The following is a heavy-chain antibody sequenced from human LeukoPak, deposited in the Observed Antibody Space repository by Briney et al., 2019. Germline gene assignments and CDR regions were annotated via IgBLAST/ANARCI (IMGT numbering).Heavy chain of an antibody. V-gene: IGHV3-11*01. D-gene: IGHD3-3*01. CDR2: ISSSGSTI. CDR1: GFTFSDYY. CDR3: ARDLTIFGVGRVGMDV. Sequence: PGGSLRLSCAASGFTFSDYYMSWVRQAPGKGLEWVSYISSSGSTIYYADSVKGRFTISRDNAKNSLYLQMNSLRAEDTAVYYCARDLTIFGVGRVGMDVWGQGTTVTVSS. J-gene: IGHJ6*02.